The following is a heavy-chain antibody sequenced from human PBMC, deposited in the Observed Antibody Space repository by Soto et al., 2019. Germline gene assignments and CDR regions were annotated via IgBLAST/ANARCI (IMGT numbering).Heavy chain of an antibody. D-gene: IGHD4-17*01. CDR3: ARSTTTVVTGGAFDI. J-gene: IGHJ3*02. Sequence: LRLSCAASGFTFSSYAMSWVRQAPGKGLEWVSTISGSGGSTYYADSVKGRFTISRDNSKNTLYLQMNSLRAEDTAVYYCARSTTTVVTGGAFDIWGQGTMVTVSS. CDR2: ISGSGGST. V-gene: IGHV3-23*01. CDR1: GFTFSSYA.